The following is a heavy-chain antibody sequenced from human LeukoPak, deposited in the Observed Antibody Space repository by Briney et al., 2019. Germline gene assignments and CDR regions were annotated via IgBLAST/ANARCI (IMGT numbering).Heavy chain of an antibody. V-gene: IGHV3-7*01. Sequence: GGSLRLSCTASGFSFSSYYMTWVRQAPGKGLEWVANIRQDGSEENYADSVKGRFTISRDNAKNSLYLQINSLRAEDTAVYYCARDSYWYPVDYWGQGTLVTVSS. CDR3: ARDSYWYPVDY. D-gene: IGHD1-26*01. J-gene: IGHJ4*02. CDR1: GFSFSSYY. CDR2: IRQDGSEE.